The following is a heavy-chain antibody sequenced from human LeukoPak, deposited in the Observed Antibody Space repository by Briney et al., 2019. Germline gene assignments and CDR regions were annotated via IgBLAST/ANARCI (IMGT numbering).Heavy chain of an antibody. J-gene: IGHJ4*02. CDR2: ISYDGSNK. CDR3: AKSLTHPTGNY. Sequence: PGRSLRLSCVASGFTFSSYGMHWVRQAPGKGLEWVAVISYDGSNKYYADSVKGRFTISRDNSKNTLYLQMNSLRAEDTAVYYCAKSLTHPTGNYWGQGTLVTVSS. D-gene: IGHD3-10*01. CDR1: GFTFSSYG. V-gene: IGHV3-30*18.